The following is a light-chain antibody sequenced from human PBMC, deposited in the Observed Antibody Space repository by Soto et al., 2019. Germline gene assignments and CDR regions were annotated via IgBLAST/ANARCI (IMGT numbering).Light chain of an antibody. J-gene: IGKJ2*01. CDR2: DAS. Sequence: AIQLTQSPSSLSASVGDRVTITCRASQGISSALAWYQQKPGKAPKLLIYDASSLESGVPSRFSGSGSGTDFTLTISSLQPEDFATYYCQQFNKRYTFGQGTKLEIK. CDR1: QGISSA. V-gene: IGKV1D-13*01. CDR3: QQFNKRYT.